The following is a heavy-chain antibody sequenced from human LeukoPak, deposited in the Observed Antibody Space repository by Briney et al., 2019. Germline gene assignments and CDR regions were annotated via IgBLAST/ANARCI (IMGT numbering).Heavy chain of an antibody. CDR1: GFTFSSYG. J-gene: IGHJ6*02. CDR3: ARKSSSWIGMDV. D-gene: IGHD6-13*01. V-gene: IGHV3-33*01. CDR2: IWYDESNK. Sequence: PGRSLRLSCAASGFTFSSYGMHWVRQAPGKGLEWVAVIWYDESNKYYADSVKGRFTISRDNSENTLYLQMNSLRAEDTAVYYCARKSSSWIGMDVWGQGTTVTVSS.